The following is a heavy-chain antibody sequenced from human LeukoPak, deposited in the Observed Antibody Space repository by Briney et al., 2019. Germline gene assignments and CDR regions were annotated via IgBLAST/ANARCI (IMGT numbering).Heavy chain of an antibody. J-gene: IGHJ4*02. CDR3: AKRGVVIRVILVGFHKEAYYFDS. D-gene: IGHD3-22*01. V-gene: IGHV3-23*01. CDR1: GITLSNYG. Sequence: GGSLRLSCAVSGITLSNYGMSWVRQAPGKGLEWVADISDSGGGTNYADSVKGRFTISRDNPKNTLYLQMNSLRAEDTAVYFCAKRGVVIRVILVGFHKEAYYFDSWGQGALVTVSS. CDR2: ISDSGGGT.